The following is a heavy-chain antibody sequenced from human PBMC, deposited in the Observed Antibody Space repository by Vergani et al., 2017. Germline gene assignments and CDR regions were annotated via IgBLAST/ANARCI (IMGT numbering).Heavy chain of an antibody. V-gene: IGHV3-66*02. Sequence: EVQLVESGGGLVQPGGSLRLSCAASGFTVSSNYMSWVRQAPGKGLEWVSVIYSGGSTYYADSVKGRFTISRDNSKNTLYLQMNSLRAEDTAVYYCAREKPSELTGYFVPGAFDIWGQGTMVTVSS. D-gene: IGHD7-27*01. CDR2: IYSGGST. CDR1: GFTVSSNY. CDR3: AREKPSELTGYFVPGAFDI. J-gene: IGHJ3*02.